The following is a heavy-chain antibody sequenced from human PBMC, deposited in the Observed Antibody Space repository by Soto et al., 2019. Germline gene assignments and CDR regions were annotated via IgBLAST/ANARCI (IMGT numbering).Heavy chain of an antibody. CDR1: GGSISSSSYY. D-gene: IGHD3-16*01. J-gene: IGHJ5*02. CDR2: VYYTGTT. V-gene: IGHV4-39*02. Sequence: SETLSLTCNVSGGSISSSSYYWGWIRQPPGKGLEWIGSVYYTGTTYYNPSLKSRVTISVDTSKNHFSLKVTSLTAADTSVYYCARLEGASFISTYNWFDPWGQGIQVTVSS. CDR3: ARLEGASFISTYNWFDP.